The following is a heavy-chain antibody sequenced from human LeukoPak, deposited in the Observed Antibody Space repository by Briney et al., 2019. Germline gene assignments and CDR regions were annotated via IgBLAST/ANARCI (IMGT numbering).Heavy chain of an antibody. CDR1: GFSVSTNY. CDR2: IYSGGRI. CDR3: ASAPNRQR. Sequence: GGSLRLSCAASGFSVSTNYMNWVGQAPGKGLEWGSVIYSGGRIYYADSVRGGFTISRDNSKNTLYLQMNRLRAEDTAVYYCASAPNRQRWGQGTLLAVSS. V-gene: IGHV3-53*01. J-gene: IGHJ4*02.